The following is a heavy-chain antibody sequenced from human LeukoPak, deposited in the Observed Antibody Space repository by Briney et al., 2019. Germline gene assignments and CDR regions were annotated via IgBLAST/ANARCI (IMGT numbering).Heavy chain of an antibody. CDR2: INPTGGST. V-gene: IGHV1-46*01. D-gene: IGHD6-19*01. J-gene: IGHJ4*02. CDR3: VWYSSGWYPYYCDY. Sequence: ASVKDSCKACGYTFITYYMHCVGQAPAQGREWMGIINPTGGSTSYARKFQDGLTITWDTSTIAVYVQLSSLRVGQTVVYYFVWYSSGWYPYYCDYWGQGTLVTVP. CDR1: GYTFITYY.